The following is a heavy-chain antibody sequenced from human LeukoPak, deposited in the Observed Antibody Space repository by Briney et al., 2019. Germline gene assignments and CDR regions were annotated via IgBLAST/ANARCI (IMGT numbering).Heavy chain of an antibody. J-gene: IGHJ5*02. CDR2: IYYSGST. D-gene: IGHD1-26*01. V-gene: IGHV4-59*12. CDR3: ARDRGSSPLNWFDP. CDR1: GGSISSYY. Sequence: SETLSLTCTVSGGSISSYYWSWIRQPPGKGLEWIGYIYYSGSTNYNPSLKSRVTISVDTSKNQFFLKLSSVTAADTAVYYCARDRGSSPLNWFDPWGAGTLVTVSS.